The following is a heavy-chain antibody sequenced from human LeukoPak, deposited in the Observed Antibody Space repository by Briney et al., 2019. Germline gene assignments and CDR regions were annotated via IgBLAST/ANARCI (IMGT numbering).Heavy chain of an antibody. V-gene: IGHV1-2*02. Sequence: ASVKVSCKASGYTFTSYGISWVRQAPGQGLEWMGWINPNSGGTNYAQKFQGRVTMTRDTSISTAYMELSRLRSDDTAVYYCARSSVPYYYYNYYMDVWGKGTTVTVSS. J-gene: IGHJ6*03. D-gene: IGHD3-22*01. CDR1: GYTFTSYG. CDR2: INPNSGGT. CDR3: ARSSVPYYYYNYYMDV.